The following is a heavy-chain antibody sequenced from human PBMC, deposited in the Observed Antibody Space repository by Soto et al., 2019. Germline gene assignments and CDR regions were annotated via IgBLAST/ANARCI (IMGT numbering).Heavy chain of an antibody. CDR2: ISSSGSTI. V-gene: IGHV3-48*03. J-gene: IGHJ6*02. Sequence: GGSLRLSCAASGFTSSSYEMNWVRQAPGKGLEWVSYISSSGSTIYYADSVKGRFTISRDNAKNSLYLQMNSLRAEDTAVYYCAREWREAAAGQGYYYYYGMDVWGQGTTVTVSS. CDR3: AREWREAAAGQGYYYYYGMDV. D-gene: IGHD6-13*01. CDR1: GFTSSSYE.